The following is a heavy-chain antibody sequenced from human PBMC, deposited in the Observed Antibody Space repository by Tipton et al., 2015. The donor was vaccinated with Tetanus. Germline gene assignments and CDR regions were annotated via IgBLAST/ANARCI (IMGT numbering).Heavy chain of an antibody. V-gene: IGHV3-11*01. CDR3: GVMVRGVLLTRVIEH. CDR2: ISGSGNTI. J-gene: IGHJ4*02. Sequence: SLRLSCAASGISFSDSYMTWMRQAPGKGPEWVSYISGSGNTIYLADSVKGRMTTSRDNGKVSVYLQMNNLRAEDTAVYYCGVMVRGVLLTRVIEHWGQGALVTVSS. D-gene: IGHD3-10*01. CDR1: GISFSDSY.